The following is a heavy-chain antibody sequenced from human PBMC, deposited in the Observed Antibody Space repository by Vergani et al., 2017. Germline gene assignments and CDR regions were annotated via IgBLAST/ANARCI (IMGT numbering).Heavy chain of an antibody. J-gene: IGHJ6*03. D-gene: IGHD3-3*01. V-gene: IGHV3-33*01. CDR3: ARAXDDWKDYYYYYMDV. Sequence: QVQLVESGGGVVQPGRSLRLSCAASGFTFSSYGMHWVRQAPGKGLEWVAVIWYDGSNKYYADSVKGRFTISRDNSKNTLYLQMNSLRAEDTAVYYCARAXDDWKDYYYYYMDVWGKGTTVTVSS. CDR1: GFTFSSYG. CDR2: IWYDGSNK.